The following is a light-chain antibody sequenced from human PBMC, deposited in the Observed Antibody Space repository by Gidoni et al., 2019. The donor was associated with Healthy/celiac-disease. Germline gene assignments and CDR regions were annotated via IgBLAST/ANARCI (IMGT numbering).Light chain of an antibody. Sequence: DIQLTQSPSSLSASGGDRVTITCRASQRISNYLAWYQQKPGKVPKLLIYAASTRQTGVPSRFSGSGSGTDFTLTISSLQPEDVAAYYCQKYSSGLLTFGGGTKVEIK. CDR3: QKYSSGLLT. CDR2: AAS. CDR1: QRISNY. V-gene: IGKV1-27*01. J-gene: IGKJ4*01.